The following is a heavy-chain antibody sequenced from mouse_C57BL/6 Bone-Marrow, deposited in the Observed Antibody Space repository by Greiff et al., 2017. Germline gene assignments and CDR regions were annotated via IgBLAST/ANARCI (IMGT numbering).Heavy chain of an antibody. Sequence: QVQLQQSGAELARPGASVKLSCKASGYTFTSYGISWVKQRTGQGLEWIGEIYPRSGNTYYNEKFKGKATLTADKSSSTAYMELRSLTSEDSAVYFCARDRVGPYYVDYWGQGTTLTVSS. CDR3: ARDRVGPYYVDY. CDR1: GYTFTSYG. V-gene: IGHV1-81*01. D-gene: IGHD1-1*01. CDR2: IYPRSGNT. J-gene: IGHJ2*01.